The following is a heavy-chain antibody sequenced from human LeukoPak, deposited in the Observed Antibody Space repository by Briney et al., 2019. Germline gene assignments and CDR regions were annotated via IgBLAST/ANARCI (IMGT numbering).Heavy chain of an antibody. J-gene: IGHJ4*02. CDR1: GGSISSYY. CDR3: ARERYSSGWYGLLDY. V-gene: IGHV4-4*07. Sequence: SETLSLTCTVSGGSISSYYWSWIRQPAGKGLEWIGRIYTSGSTNYNPSLKSRVAMSVDTSKNQFSLKLSSVTAADTAVYYCARERYSSGWYGLLDYWGQGTLVTVSS. CDR2: IYTSGST. D-gene: IGHD6-19*01.